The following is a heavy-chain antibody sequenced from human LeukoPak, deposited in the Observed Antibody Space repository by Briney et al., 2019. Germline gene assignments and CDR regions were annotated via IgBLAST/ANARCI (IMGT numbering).Heavy chain of an antibody. CDR3: SRDMLLGDAVDI. Sequence: GGSLRLSCEVSGFTFDDHAINWVRQAPGKGLEWVANINWKGGSTGYAASVKGRFTISRDNTKNSVFLHMHSLRGEHTALYYCSRDMLLGDAVDIWVQGRMVIVSS. CDR2: INWKGGST. V-gene: IGHV3-20*04. CDR1: GFTFDDHA. J-gene: IGHJ3*02. D-gene: IGHD3-10*02.